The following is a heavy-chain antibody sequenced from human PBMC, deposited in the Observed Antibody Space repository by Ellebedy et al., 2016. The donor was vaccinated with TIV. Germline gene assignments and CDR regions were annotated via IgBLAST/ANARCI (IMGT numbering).Heavy chain of an antibody. CDR3: ARVVWQLPVSYAFDI. V-gene: IGHV1-46*04. Sequence: AASVKVPCKASGYTFSNYFVHWVRQAPGQGLEWMGIINPSGGSTTYAQKLQGRVTMTRDTSTSTVYMELSSLRSEDTAVYYCARVVWQLPVSYAFDIWGQGTVVTVSS. CDR1: GYTFSNYF. J-gene: IGHJ3*02. D-gene: IGHD2-15*01. CDR2: INPSGGST.